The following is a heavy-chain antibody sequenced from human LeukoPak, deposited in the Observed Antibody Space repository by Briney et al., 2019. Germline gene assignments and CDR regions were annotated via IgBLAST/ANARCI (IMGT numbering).Heavy chain of an antibody. Sequence: GGSLRLSCAVSGFTFSSYGMHWVRQAPGKGLEWVSVIWYDGSNKYYADSVKGRFTISRDNSKNTLYLQMNSLRAEDTAVYYCARGTMVRGVINRDNWFDPSGQGTLVTVSS. V-gene: IGHV3-33*01. CDR2: IWYDGSNK. CDR3: ARGTMVRGVINRDNWFDP. J-gene: IGHJ5*02. CDR1: GFTFSSYG. D-gene: IGHD3-10*01.